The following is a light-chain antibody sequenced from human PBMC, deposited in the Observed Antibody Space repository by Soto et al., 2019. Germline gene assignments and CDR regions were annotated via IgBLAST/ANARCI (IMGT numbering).Light chain of an antibody. J-gene: IGKJ1*01. CDR2: DAS. CDR3: QQYDSYSWT. V-gene: IGKV1-5*01. Sequence: DIQMTQSPSTLSASAGDKVTITCRASQSISTFLAWYQQKPGKAPKLLIFDASSLKSGVPSRFSGSGSGTEFTLTISSLQPDDFATYYCQQYDSYSWTFGQGTKVDIK. CDR1: QSISTF.